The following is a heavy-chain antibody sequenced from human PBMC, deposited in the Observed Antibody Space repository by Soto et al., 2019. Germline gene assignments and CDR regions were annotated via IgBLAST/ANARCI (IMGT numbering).Heavy chain of an antibody. CDR2: IRSKAYGGTT. V-gene: IGHV3-49*03. Sequence: GGSLRLSCTASGFTFGDYAMSWFRQAPGKGLEWVGFIRSKAYGGTTEYAASVKGRFTISRDDSKSIAYLQMNSLKTEDTAVYYCTLTYYYDSSGYWWGQGTLVTVSS. CDR3: TLTYYYDSSGYW. D-gene: IGHD3-22*01. CDR1: GFTFGDYA. J-gene: IGHJ4*02.